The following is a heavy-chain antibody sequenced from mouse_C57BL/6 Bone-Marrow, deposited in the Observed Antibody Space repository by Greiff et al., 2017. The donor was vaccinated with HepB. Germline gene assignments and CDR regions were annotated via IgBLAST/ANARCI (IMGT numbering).Heavy chain of an antibody. CDR2: IYPGSGNT. Sequence: VQLQQSGAELVRPGASVKLSCKASGYTFTDYYINWVKQRPGQGLEWIARIYPGSGNTYYNEKFKGKATLTAEKSSSTAYMQLSSLTSEDSAVYFCARDYYYGSSYWYFDVWGTGTTVTVSS. CDR3: ARDYYYGSSYWYFDV. V-gene: IGHV1-76*01. J-gene: IGHJ1*03. CDR1: GYTFTDYY. D-gene: IGHD1-1*01.